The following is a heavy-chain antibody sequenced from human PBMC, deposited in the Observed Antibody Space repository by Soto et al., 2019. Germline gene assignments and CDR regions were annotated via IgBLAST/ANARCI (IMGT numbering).Heavy chain of an antibody. CDR2: ISSTGLYT. J-gene: IGHJ5*02. CDR1: GFSFTTYG. V-gene: IGHV3-23*01. Sequence: VSLRLSCAASGFSFTTYGMSWVRQAPGKGLEWVSDISSTGLYTYLADSVKGRFTISRDNSKNTLYLQMNSLRVDDTAVYFCTKSWLFEKNWFDPWGQGTLVTVSS. CDR3: TKSWLFEKNWFDP. D-gene: IGHD3-22*01.